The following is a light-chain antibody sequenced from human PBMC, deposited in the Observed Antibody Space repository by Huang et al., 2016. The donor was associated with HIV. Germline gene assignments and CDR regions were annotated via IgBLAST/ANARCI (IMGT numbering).Light chain of an antibody. Sequence: EIVLTQSQGSLSLSPGDRATLSCRASQYVADAYVAWYQHIPGQSPRLLIYGASLRAPGIPDRFSGSGFSTDFNLTISRLEPEDFAVYYCQQCGDSTWTFGQGTKVEVK. J-gene: IGKJ1*01. CDR2: GAS. V-gene: IGKV3-20*01. CDR1: QYVADAY. CDR3: QQCGDSTWT.